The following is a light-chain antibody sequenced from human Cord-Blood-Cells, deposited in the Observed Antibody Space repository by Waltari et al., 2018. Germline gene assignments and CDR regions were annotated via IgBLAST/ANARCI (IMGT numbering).Light chain of an antibody. CDR3: SSYTSSSTPLVV. V-gene: IGLV2-14*01. CDR1: SSDVGGYNY. Sequence: QSALTQPAFVSGSPGQSLTISCTGTSSDVGGYNYVSWHQQHPGKAPQLMIYDVSNRPSGVSNRFSGSKSGNTASLTISGLQAEDEADYYCSSYTSSSTPLVVFGGGTKLTVL. CDR2: DVS. J-gene: IGLJ2*01.